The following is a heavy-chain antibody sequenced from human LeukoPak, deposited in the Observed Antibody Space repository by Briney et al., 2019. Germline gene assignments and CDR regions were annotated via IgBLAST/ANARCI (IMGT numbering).Heavy chain of an antibody. Sequence: PSETLSLTCTVSGGSLSSSSYYWGWIRQPPGKGLEWIGSIYYSGSTYYNPSLKSRVTISVDTSKNQFSLKLSSVTAADTAVYYCARHGAEGEYYYYYYMDVWGKGTTVTVSS. CDR2: IYYSGST. CDR3: ARHGAEGEYYYYYYMDV. V-gene: IGHV4-39*01. CDR1: GGSLSSSSYY. J-gene: IGHJ6*03. D-gene: IGHD3-10*01.